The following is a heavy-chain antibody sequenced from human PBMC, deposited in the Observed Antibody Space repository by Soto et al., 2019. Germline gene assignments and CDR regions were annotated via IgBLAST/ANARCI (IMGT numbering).Heavy chain of an antibody. J-gene: IGHJ6*02. CDR1: GGSISGYY. CDR3: TRHAIIPKLQYGMDV. D-gene: IGHD2-15*01. Sequence: SETLSLTCTGSGGSISGYYWSWIRQPPGKGLEWIGYIFYRGNTLYNPSLQSRVTISVDTSKNQFSLRLSSVTAADTAVYYCTRHAIIPKLQYGMDVWGQGASVTVSS. CDR2: IFYRGNT. V-gene: IGHV4-59*01.